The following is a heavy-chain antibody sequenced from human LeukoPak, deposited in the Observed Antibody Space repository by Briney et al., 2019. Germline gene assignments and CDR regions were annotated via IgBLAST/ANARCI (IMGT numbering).Heavy chain of an antibody. CDR2: IYHSGST. J-gene: IGHJ3*02. CDR1: GYSISSGYY. Sequence: SETLSLTCTVSGYSISSGYYWGWIRQPPGKGLEWIGSIYHSGSTYYNPSLKSRVTISVDTSKNQFSLKLSSVTAADTAVYYCARGLGSIDAFDIWGQGTMVTVSS. D-gene: IGHD5/OR15-5a*01. V-gene: IGHV4-38-2*02. CDR3: ARGLGSIDAFDI.